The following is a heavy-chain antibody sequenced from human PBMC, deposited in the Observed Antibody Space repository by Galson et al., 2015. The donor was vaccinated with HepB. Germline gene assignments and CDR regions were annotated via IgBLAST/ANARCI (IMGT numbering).Heavy chain of an antibody. V-gene: IGHV1-2*06. Sequence: SVKVSCKASGYTFTGYYMHWVRQAPGQGLEWMGRINPNSGGTNYAQKFQGRVTMTRDTSISTAYMELSRLRSVDTAVYYCARGFDHYGSGTMNDYWGQGTLVTVSS. J-gene: IGHJ4*02. D-gene: IGHD3-10*01. CDR2: INPNSGGT. CDR1: GYTFTGYY. CDR3: ARGFDHYGSGTMNDY.